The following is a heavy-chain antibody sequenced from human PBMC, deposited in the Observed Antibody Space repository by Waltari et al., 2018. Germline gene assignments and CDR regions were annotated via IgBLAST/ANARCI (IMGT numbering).Heavy chain of an antibody. V-gene: IGHV4-59*01. J-gene: IGHJ4*02. CDR2: IYYSGRN. CDR3: ARYYYDGSGTFDY. D-gene: IGHD3-10*01. CDR1: GGSISSYY. Sequence: QVQLQESGPGLVKPSETLSLTCTVSGGSISSYYWSWIRQPPGQGLEWIGYIYYSGRNNYSPALKSRVTLSIDTYKNLFSLSLGSVTAADTAVYYCARYYYDGSGTFDYWGQGTLVTVSS.